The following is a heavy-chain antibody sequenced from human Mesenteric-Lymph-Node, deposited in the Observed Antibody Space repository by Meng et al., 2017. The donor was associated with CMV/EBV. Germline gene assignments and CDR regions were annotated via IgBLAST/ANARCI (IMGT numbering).Heavy chain of an antibody. J-gene: IGHJ6*02. Sequence: ASVKVSCKASGYTFTSYYMHWVRQAPGQGLEWMGIINPSGGSTSYAQKFQGRVTMTRNTSISTAYMELSSLRSEDTAVYYCAREVGSSSWYAAFHYYYGMDVWGQGTTVTVSS. CDR2: INPSGGST. V-gene: IGHV1-46*01. D-gene: IGHD6-13*01. CDR3: AREVGSSSWYAAFHYYYGMDV. CDR1: GYTFTSYY.